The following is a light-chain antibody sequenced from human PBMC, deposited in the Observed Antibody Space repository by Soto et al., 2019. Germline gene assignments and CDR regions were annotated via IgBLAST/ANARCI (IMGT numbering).Light chain of an antibody. Sequence: QSALTQPRSVSGSPGQSVTISCTGTSGDVGGYNYVSWYQQYPGKAPKLMISEVYKRPSGVPDRFSGSKSGNTASLTISGLQAEDEADYYCCSYAGSFTWVFGGGTKRTVL. CDR1: SGDVGGYNY. CDR2: EVY. V-gene: IGLV2-11*01. CDR3: CSYAGSFTWV. J-gene: IGLJ3*02.